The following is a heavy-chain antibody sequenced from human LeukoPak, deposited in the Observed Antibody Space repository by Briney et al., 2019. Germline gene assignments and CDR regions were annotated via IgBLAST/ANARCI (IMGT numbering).Heavy chain of an antibody. CDR3: ARARRVAGGRGRYYYYYYIDV. Sequence: GASVKVSCKPSGYTFTSSDINWVRQATGQGREWMGWMNPNSGDTDYAQKLQGRVTMTRNTSISTAYMELSSLRSEDTAVYYCARARRVAGGRGRYYYYYYIDVWGKGTTVTVSS. D-gene: IGHD3-10*01. CDR2: MNPNSGDT. V-gene: IGHV1-8*01. CDR1: GYTFTSSD. J-gene: IGHJ6*03.